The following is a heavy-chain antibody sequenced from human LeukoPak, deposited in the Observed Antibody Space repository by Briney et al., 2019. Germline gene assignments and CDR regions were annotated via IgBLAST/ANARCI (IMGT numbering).Heavy chain of an antibody. Sequence: SETLSLTCAVSGGSISSYYWSWIRQPPGKGLEWIGYIYYSGSTNYNPSLKSRVTISVDTSKNQFSLKLSSVTAADTAVYYCARHSLRFLDYYGMDVWGQGTTVTVSS. J-gene: IGHJ6*02. CDR2: IYYSGST. D-gene: IGHD3-3*01. CDR1: GGSISSYY. CDR3: ARHSLRFLDYYGMDV. V-gene: IGHV4-59*08.